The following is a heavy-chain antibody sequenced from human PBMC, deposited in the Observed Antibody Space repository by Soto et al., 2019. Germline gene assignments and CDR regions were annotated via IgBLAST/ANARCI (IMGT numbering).Heavy chain of an antibody. CDR2: INPKTGGT. J-gene: IGHJ4*02. V-gene: IGHV1-2*02. CDR3: ARDVVGSDCFDS. Sequence: QVQLVQSGAEVRKPGASVKVSCKASGYTFTDYYMHWVRQAPGQGLEWMGWINPKTGGTNYVQKFQGRVTMTRDTSINTAYMELSRLRSDDTAVYYCARDVVGSDCFDSWGQGTLVTVSS. CDR1: GYTFTDYY. D-gene: IGHD1-26*01.